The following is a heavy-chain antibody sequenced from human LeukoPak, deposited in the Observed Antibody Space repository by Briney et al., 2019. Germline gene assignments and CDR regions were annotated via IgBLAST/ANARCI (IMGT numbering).Heavy chain of an antibody. CDR1: GFTFSSYS. Sequence: GGSLRLSYAASGFTFSSYSMNWVRQAPGKGLEWVSYISSSSSSIYYADSVKGRFTISRDHAKNSLYLQMNSLRAEDTAVYHCARDHYGDYGFDNWGQGTLVTVSS. V-gene: IGHV3-48*04. CDR2: ISSSSSSI. CDR3: ARDHYGDYGFDN. J-gene: IGHJ4*02. D-gene: IGHD4-17*01.